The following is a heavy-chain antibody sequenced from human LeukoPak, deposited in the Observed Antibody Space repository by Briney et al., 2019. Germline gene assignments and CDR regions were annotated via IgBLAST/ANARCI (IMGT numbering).Heavy chain of an antibody. Sequence: PGGSLRLSCAASGFTFSSYSMNWVRQAPGKGLEWVSSISSSSSYIYYADSVKGRFTISRDNAKNSLYLQMNSLRAEDTAVYYCARDSGIAGGWFDPWGQGTLVTVSS. CDR1: GFTFSSYS. CDR2: ISSSSSYI. D-gene: IGHD6-13*01. CDR3: ARDSGIAGGWFDP. V-gene: IGHV3-21*01. J-gene: IGHJ5*02.